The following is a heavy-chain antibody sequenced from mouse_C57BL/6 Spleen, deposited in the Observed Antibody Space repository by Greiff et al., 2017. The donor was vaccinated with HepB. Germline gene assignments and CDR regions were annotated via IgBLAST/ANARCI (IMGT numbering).Heavy chain of an antibody. Sequence: VQLQQPGAELVKPGASVKLSCKASGYTFTSYWMQWVKQRPGQGLEWIGEIDPSDSYTNYNQKFKGKATLTVDTSSSTAYMQLSSLTSEDSAVYYCARGAYRRYFDVWGTGTTVTVSS. CDR1: GYTFTSYW. CDR2: IDPSDSYT. V-gene: IGHV1-50*01. J-gene: IGHJ1*03. D-gene: IGHD5-1*01. CDR3: ARGAYRRYFDV.